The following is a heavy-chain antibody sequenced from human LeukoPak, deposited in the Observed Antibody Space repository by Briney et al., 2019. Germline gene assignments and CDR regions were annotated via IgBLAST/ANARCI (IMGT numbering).Heavy chain of an antibody. CDR2: ISWNSGSI. Sequence: GGSLGLSCAASGFTFDDYAMHWVRQAPGKGLEWVSGISWNSGSIGYADSVKGRFTISRDNAKNSLYLQMNSLRAEDTALYYCTTEPSDTNYGMDVWGQGTTVTVSS. D-gene: IGHD5-18*01. V-gene: IGHV3-9*01. J-gene: IGHJ6*02. CDR3: TTEPSDTNYGMDV. CDR1: GFTFDDYA.